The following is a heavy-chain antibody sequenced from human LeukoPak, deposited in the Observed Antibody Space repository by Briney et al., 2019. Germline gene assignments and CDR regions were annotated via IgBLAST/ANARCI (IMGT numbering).Heavy chain of an antibody. J-gene: IGHJ6*02. D-gene: IGHD3-3*01. Sequence: ASVKVSCKASGYTFTSYGISWVRQAPGQGLEWMVWISAYNGNTNYAQKLQGRVTMTTDTSTSTAYVELRSLRSDDTAVYYCAVNFWSGYYPYYYGMDVWGQGTTVTVSS. CDR3: AVNFWSGYYPYYYGMDV. CDR1: GYTFTSYG. CDR2: ISAYNGNT. V-gene: IGHV1-18*01.